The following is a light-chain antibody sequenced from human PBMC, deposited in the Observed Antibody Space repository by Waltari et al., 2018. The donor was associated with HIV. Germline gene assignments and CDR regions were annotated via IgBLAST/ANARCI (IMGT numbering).Light chain of an antibody. CDR2: AAS. Sequence: DIQMTQSPSSLSASVEDRVTITCQASQDIINYLNWYQQKPGKAPKLLIYAASNLETGVSSRFSGGGSGTVFTLTISNLQPEDIATYYCQQYDNLPLTFGGGTKVEI. CDR3: QQYDNLPLT. CDR1: QDIINY. V-gene: IGKV1-33*01. J-gene: IGKJ4*01.